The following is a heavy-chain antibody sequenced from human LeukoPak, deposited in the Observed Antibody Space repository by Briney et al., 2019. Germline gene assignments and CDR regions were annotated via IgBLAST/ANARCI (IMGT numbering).Heavy chain of an antibody. V-gene: IGHV1-69*05. CDR1: GGTFSSYA. CDR3: AIPFYSGYDPESLFDY. D-gene: IGHD5-12*01. J-gene: IGHJ4*02. CDR2: IIPIFGTA. Sequence: SVKVSCKASGGTFSSYAISWVRQAPGQGLEWMGGIIPIFGTANYAQKFQGRVTITTDESTSTAYMELSSLRSEDTAVYYCAIPFYSGYDPESLFDYWGQGTLVTVSS.